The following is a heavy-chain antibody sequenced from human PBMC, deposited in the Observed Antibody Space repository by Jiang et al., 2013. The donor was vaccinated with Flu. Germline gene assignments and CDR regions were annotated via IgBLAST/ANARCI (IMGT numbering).Heavy chain of an antibody. CDR1: GYTFTSYA. D-gene: IGHD2-15*01. CDR3: ARDLRILQWTSKYYFDY. CDR2: INTNTGNP. Sequence: QSGSELKKPGASVKVSCKASGYTFTSYAMNWVRQAPGQGLEWMGWINTNTGNPTYAQGFTGRFVFSLDTSVSTAYLQICSLKAEDTAVYYCARDLRILQWTSKYYFDYWGQGTLVTVSS. J-gene: IGHJ4*02. V-gene: IGHV7-4-1*01.